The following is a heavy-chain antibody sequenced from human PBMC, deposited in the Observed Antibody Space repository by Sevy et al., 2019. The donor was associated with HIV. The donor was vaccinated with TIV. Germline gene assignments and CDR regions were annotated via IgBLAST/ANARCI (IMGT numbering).Heavy chain of an antibody. J-gene: IGHJ4*02. CDR1: GFDFSIYS. V-gene: IGHV3-23*01. CDR3: AREGCPTPHDY. D-gene: IGHD1-26*01. Sequence: GGSLRLSCAASGFDFSIYSMSWVRQAPGKGLEWVSTLSFGCGKINYADSVKGRFTISRDSSKSSVYLQMNNRRVEDTAVYYGAREGCPTPHDYGDQGPRFPVS. CDR2: LSFGCGKI.